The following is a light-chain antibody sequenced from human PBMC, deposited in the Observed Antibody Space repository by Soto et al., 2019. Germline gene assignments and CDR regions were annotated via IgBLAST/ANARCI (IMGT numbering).Light chain of an antibody. CDR2: EVT. J-gene: IGLJ3*02. Sequence: QSALTQPASVTGSPGQSITISCTGTSSDVGGYNRVSWYQHYPGTAPKLMIYEVTNRPSGVSDRFSACKSGNTAALTSSGLQAEDEADYYCSSYTIRNSWVFGGGTKLTVL. CDR3: SSYTIRNSWV. V-gene: IGLV2-14*01. CDR1: SSDVGGYNR.